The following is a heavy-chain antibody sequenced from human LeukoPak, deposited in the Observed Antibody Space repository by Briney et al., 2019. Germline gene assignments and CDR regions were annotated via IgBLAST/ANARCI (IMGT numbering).Heavy chain of an antibody. V-gene: IGHV4-4*07. CDR2: IYTSGST. CDR3: ARGSREMATIFDS. J-gene: IGHJ4*02. Sequence: PSETLSLTCSVSGGSISSYFWNWIGQPAGKGLEGIGHIYTSGSTNYKPSLKSRVTMSVDTSKNQVSLTLTSVTAADTAVYYCARGSREMATIFDSWGQGTLVTVSS. D-gene: IGHD5-24*01. CDR1: GGSISSYF.